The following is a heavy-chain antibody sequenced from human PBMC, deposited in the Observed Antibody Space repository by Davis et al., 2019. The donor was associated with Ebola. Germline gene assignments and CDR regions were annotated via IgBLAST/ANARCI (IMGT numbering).Heavy chain of an antibody. Sequence: PGGSLRLSCAASGFTFSSYWMSWVRQAPGKGLEWVANIKQDGSEKYYVDSVKGRFTISRDNAKNSLYLQMNSLRAEDTAVYYCARDRYYDFWSGYGGFAWGYWGQGTLVTVSS. D-gene: IGHD3-3*01. CDR3: ARDRYYDFWSGYGGFAWGY. CDR2: IKQDGSEK. J-gene: IGHJ4*02. CDR1: GFTFSSYW. V-gene: IGHV3-7*01.